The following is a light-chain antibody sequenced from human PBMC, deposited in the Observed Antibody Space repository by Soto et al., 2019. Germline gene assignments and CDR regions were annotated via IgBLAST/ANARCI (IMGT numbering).Light chain of an antibody. J-gene: IGKJ1*01. V-gene: IGKV4-1*01. CDR2: WAS. Sequence: DIVMIQSPDSLAVSLGERATINCKSSQSVLYSSNNKNYLAWYHQKPGQPPKLLIYWASTRESRVPDRFSGSGSGTDFTLTISSLQAEDVAVYYCQQYSSTPPTFGQGTKVEVK. CDR1: QSVLYSSNNKNY. CDR3: QQYSSTPPT.